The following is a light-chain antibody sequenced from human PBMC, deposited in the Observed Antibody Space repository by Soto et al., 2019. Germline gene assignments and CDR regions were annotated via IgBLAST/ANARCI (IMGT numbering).Light chain of an antibody. CDR2: AAS. CDR3: QQYGGSPFT. Sequence: EIVLTQSPGTLSLSPGERATLSCRASQSVSVNSLAWYQQKGGQAPRLLIYAASTRATGVPDRFSGTGSGTDFALTISRLETDDSAVYYCQQYGGSPFTVGPGTKVDI. V-gene: IGKV3-20*01. CDR1: QSVSVNS. J-gene: IGKJ3*01.